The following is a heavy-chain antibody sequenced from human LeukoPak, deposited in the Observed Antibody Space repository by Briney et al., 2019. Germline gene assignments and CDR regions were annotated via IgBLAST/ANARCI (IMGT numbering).Heavy chain of an antibody. V-gene: IGHV4-59*01. CDR2: IYYSGTT. CDR3: ARGWYGGPYGRDAFDI. D-gene: IGHD4-23*01. CDR1: GGSISSYY. Sequence: SETLSLTCAVSGGSISSYYWSWIRQPPGKGLEWIGYIYYSGTTNYNPSLKSRVTISVDTSKNQFSLKLSSVTAADTAVYYCARGWYGGPYGRDAFDIWGQGTMVTVSS. J-gene: IGHJ3*02.